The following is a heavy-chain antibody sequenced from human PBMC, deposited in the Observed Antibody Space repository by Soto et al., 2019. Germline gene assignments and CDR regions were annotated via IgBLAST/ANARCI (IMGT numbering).Heavy chain of an antibody. D-gene: IGHD6-13*01. J-gene: IGHJ4*02. CDR3: ARFAKEENPKLESWYAFDF. CDR1: GGSIRSGGYF. CDR2: ISYRGGT. V-gene: IGHV4-31*03. Sequence: VQLQESGPGLVKPSQTLSLTCTVSGGSIRSGGYFWSWDRQQPGKGLEWIGHISYRGGTSYNPSLESRVAMSVDTSKNEFTLKVNSVTAADTAIYYCARFAKEENPKLESWYAFDFWGRGTLVTVSS.